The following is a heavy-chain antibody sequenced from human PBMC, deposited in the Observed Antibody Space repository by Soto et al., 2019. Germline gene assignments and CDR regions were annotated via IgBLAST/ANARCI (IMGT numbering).Heavy chain of an antibody. D-gene: IGHD2-2*01. CDR3: ARYRAIVLVPAASPDQFDP. CDR2: IYYSGST. V-gene: IGHV4-61*01. J-gene: IGHJ5*02. Sequence: PSETLSLTCTVSGGSVSSGSYYWSWIRQPPGKGLEWIGYIYYSGSTNYNPSLKSRVTISVDTSKNQFSLKLSSVTAADTAVYYCARYRAIVLVPAASPDQFDPWGQGTLVTVSS. CDR1: GGSVSSGSYY.